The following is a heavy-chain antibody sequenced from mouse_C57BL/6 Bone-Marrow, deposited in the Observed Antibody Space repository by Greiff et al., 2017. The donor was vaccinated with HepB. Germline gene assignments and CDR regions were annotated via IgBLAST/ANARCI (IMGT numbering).Heavy chain of an antibody. CDR2: IYPRSGNT. CDR1: GYTFTSYG. J-gene: IGHJ3*01. CDR3: AGGGRGGGFAY. Sequence: QVQLQQSGAELARPGASVKLSCKASGYTFTSYGISWVKQRTGQGLEWIGEIYPRSGNTYYNEKFKGKATLTADKSSSTAYMELRSLTSEDSAVYFWAGGGRGGGFAYWGQGTLVTVSA. V-gene: IGHV1-81*01.